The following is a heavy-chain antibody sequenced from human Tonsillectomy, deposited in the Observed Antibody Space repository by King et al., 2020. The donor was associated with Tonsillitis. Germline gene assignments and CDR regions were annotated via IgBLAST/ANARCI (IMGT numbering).Heavy chain of an antibody. Sequence: QLQESGPGLVKPSETLSLTCTVSGGSISSSSYYWGWILQPPGKGLEWIGSIYYSGSTYYNPSLKSRVTISGDTSKNQFSLQLRSVTAADTAVYYCARVTSYYYDSSGNWFDPWGQGTLVTVSS. CDR2: IYYSGST. D-gene: IGHD3-22*01. CDR1: GGSISSSSYY. CDR3: ARVTSYYYDSSGNWFDP. V-gene: IGHV4-39*01. J-gene: IGHJ5*02.